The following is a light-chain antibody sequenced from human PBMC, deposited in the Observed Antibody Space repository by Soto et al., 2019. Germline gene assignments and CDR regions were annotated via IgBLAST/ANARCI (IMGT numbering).Light chain of an antibody. CDR1: SSDVGSYNL. V-gene: IGLV2-23*01. Sequence: QSALTQPASVSGSPGQSITISCTGTSSDVGSYNLVSWYQQHPGKAPKLMIYEGSKRPSGVSNRFSGSKSGNTAFLTISGGQAEDEADYYCCSYAGSRVFGGGTKLTVL. CDR3: CSYAGSRV. J-gene: IGLJ3*02. CDR2: EGS.